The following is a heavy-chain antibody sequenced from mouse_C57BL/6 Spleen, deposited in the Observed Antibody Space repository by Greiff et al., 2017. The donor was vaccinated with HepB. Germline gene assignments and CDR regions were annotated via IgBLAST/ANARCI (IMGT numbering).Heavy chain of an antibody. CDR3: ARNYGSRKDYFDY. J-gene: IGHJ2*01. V-gene: IGHV1-69*01. D-gene: IGHD1-1*01. CDR2: IDPSDSYT. Sequence: VQLQQPGAELVMPGASVKLSCKASGYTFTSYWMHWVKQRPGQGLEWIGEIDPSDSYTNYNQKFKGKSTLTVDKSSSTAYMQLSSLISEDSAVYYCARNYGSRKDYFDYWGQGTTLTVSS. CDR1: GYTFTSYW.